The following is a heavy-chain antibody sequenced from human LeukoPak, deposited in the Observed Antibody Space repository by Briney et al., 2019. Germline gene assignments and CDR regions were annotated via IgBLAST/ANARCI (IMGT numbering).Heavy chain of an antibody. CDR3: ARDSYSSGWYN. J-gene: IGHJ4*02. CDR2: INPNSGGT. D-gene: IGHD6-19*01. Sequence: ASVKVSCKASGYTFTGYYMHWVRQAPGQGLEWMGWINPNSGGTNYAQKFQGRVTMTRDTSTSTVYMELSSLRSEDTAVYYCARDSYSSGWYNWGQGTLVTVSS. V-gene: IGHV1-2*02. CDR1: GYTFTGYY.